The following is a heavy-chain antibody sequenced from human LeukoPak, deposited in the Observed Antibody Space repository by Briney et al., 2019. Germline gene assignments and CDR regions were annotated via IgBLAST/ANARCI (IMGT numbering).Heavy chain of an antibody. Sequence: PSETLSLTCTVSGYSINNDYYWGWIRQPPGKGLEWIGSIYHSGSTYYNPSLKSRVTISVDRTKNQFSLTLSSVTAADTAVYYCAREYKAIAPHFDYWGQGTLVTVSS. CDR2: IYHSGST. D-gene: IGHD5-18*01. CDR1: GYSINNDYY. J-gene: IGHJ4*02. CDR3: AREYKAIAPHFDY. V-gene: IGHV4-38-2*02.